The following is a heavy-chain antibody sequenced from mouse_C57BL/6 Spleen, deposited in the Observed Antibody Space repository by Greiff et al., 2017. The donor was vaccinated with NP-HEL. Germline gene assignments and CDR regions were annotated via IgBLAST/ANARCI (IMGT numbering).Heavy chain of an antibody. D-gene: IGHD2-3*01. J-gene: IGHJ3*01. V-gene: IGHV6-3*01. CDR3: TTVQDGYYEGFAY. CDR1: GFTFSNYW. Sequence: EVQLVESGGGLVQPGGSMKLSCVASGFTFSNYWMNWVRQSPEKGLEWVAQIRLKSDNYATHYAESVKGRFTISRDDSKSSVYLQMNNLRAEDTGIYYCTTVQDGYYEGFAYWGQGTLVTVSA. CDR2: IRLKSDNYAT.